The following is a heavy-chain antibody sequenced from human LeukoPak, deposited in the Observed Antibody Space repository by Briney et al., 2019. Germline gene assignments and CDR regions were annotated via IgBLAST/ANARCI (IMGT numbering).Heavy chain of an antibody. CDR2: IFTSGIA. Sequence: PSETLSLTCTVSGGSIGIYYWNWIRQPAGKGLEWIGRIFTSGIANYNPSLKSRATISVDTSKNQFSLKLSSVTAADTAVYYCARDSIAAGTISAGYGMDVWGQGTTVTVSS. CDR1: GGSIGIYY. J-gene: IGHJ6*02. D-gene: IGHD6-13*01. CDR3: ARDSIAAGTISAGYGMDV. V-gene: IGHV4-4*07.